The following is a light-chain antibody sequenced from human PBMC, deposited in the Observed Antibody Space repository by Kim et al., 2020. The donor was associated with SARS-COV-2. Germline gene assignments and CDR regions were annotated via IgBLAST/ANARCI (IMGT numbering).Light chain of an antibody. CDR1: QSVSGN. J-gene: IGKJ2*01. CDR3: QQYDNWPPYS. CDR2: DAS. V-gene: IGKV3-15*01. Sequence: EIVLPPSPSPLSVSPGERVLLSCRASQSVSGNLAWYKVKPGQAPRLLIYDASTRATGIPARFSGSGSGTDFTLTISSLQSEDFALYYCQQYDNWPPYSFGQGTKLEI.